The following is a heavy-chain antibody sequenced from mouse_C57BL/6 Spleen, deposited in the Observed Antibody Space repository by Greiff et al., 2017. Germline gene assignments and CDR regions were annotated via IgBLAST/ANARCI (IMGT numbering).Heavy chain of an antibody. Sequence: QVQLQQPGAELVRPGSSVKLSCKASGYTFTSYWMHWVKQRPIQGLEWIGNIDPSDSETHYNQKFKDKATLTVDKSSRTAYMQLSSLTSEDSAVYYCAREGTVWLAYWGQGTLVTVSA. J-gene: IGHJ3*01. CDR3: AREGTVWLAY. CDR2: IDPSDSET. CDR1: GYTFTSYW. D-gene: IGHD4-1*01. V-gene: IGHV1-52*01.